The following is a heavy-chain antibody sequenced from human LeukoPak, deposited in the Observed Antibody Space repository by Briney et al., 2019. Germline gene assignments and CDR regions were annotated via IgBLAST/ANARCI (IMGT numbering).Heavy chain of an antibody. CDR2: IYSSGST. D-gene: IGHD3-10*01. CDR1: GGSISSYY. V-gene: IGHV4-59*01. Sequence: SETLSLTCTVSGGSISSYYWSWIRQPPGKGLEWIGYIYSSGSTNYNPSLKSRLTISVDASRNQFSLKLTSVTAADTAVYYCARAYYYGSGSYGLDYWGQGTLVTVSS. CDR3: ARAYYYGSGSYGLDY. J-gene: IGHJ4*02.